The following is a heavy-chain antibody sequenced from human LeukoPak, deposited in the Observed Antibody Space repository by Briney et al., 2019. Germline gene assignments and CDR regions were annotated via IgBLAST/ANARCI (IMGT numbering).Heavy chain of an antibody. V-gene: IGHV1-2*02. CDR3: ARDPSSVTLYFFDY. D-gene: IGHD4-11*01. CDR2: IDADNGDT. Sequence: ASVKVSCKASGYTFRGNYIHWLRQAPGQGLEWMGWIDADNGDTKSAQKFQGRVTMSRDTSISTAYMDLSSLSPDDAAVYYCARDPSSVTLYFFDYWGQGTLVTVSS. J-gene: IGHJ4*02. CDR1: GYTFRGNY.